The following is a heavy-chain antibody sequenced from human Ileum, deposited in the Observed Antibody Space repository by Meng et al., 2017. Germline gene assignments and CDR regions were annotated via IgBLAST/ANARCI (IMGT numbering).Heavy chain of an antibody. CDR2: IYHSGSP. V-gene: IGHV4-4*02. CDR1: GGSLSSSNW. CDR3: ARVVGGPASMSGWFDP. Sequence: HVPRPESRHGRVKRCAPWSLTCAVSGGSLSSSNWWTWVRQAPGKGLEWIGQIYHSGSPNYNPSLKSRVTISVDKSQNQFSLKLNSVTAADTAVYYCARVVGGPASMSGWFDPWGQGTLVTVSS. D-gene: IGHD2-2*01. J-gene: IGHJ5*01.